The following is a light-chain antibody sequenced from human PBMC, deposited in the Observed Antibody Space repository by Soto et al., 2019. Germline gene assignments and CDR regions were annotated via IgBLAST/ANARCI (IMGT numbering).Light chain of an antibody. CDR1: QRMSGW. CDR3: QQYDSFSVT. V-gene: IGKV1-5*01. CDR2: DVS. J-gene: IGKJ1*01. Sequence: DIQMTQSPSTLSASVGAPAPITCRARQRMSGWLAWHQQKPGKAPKLLIYDVSALKRGVPPRFSGSGSGTEFTLTISSLQPDDFATYYCQQYDSFSVTFGQGTKVDIK.